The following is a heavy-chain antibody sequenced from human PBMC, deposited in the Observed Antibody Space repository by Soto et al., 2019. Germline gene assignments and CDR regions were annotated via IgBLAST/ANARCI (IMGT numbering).Heavy chain of an antibody. CDR3: ATSGYNYGLFDY. D-gene: IGHD2-2*02. CDR1: GDTFKNYA. V-gene: IGHV1-69*01. J-gene: IGHJ4*01. CDR2: IIPIFGKT. Sequence: QVQLLQSVDEVRKPGSSVKVSCRASGDTFKNYAISWVRRAPGQGLEWMGGIIPIFGKTDYAQTFHGRVTTNGNESTYKAHMELRVLRSDYTALYYCATSGYNYGLFDYWGRGLLVTVSS.